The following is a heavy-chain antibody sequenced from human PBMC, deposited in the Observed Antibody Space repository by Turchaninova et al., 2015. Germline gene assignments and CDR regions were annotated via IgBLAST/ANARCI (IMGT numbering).Heavy chain of an antibody. J-gene: IGHJ4*02. CDR1: GYSLSRGFY. CDR3: ARHLRSPFDY. CDR2: IDYSGNT. V-gene: IGHV4-38-2*02. Sequence: QVQLQESGPGLVKSSETPSLPCTVSGYSLSRGFYWGWLRHPPGKGREWHGTIDYSGNTFYNPSLRSRVSFSVDTSKNQFFLKLSSVTAADTAVYYCARHLRSPFDYWGQGTLVTVSS.